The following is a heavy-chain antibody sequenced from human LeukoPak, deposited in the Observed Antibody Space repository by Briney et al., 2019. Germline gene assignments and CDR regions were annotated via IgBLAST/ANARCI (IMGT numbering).Heavy chain of an antibody. V-gene: IGHV3-33*01. D-gene: IGHD6-13*01. J-gene: IGHJ5*02. CDR1: GFTFSSYG. CDR2: IWYDGSNK. Sequence: GGSLRLSCAASGFTFSSYGMHWVRQAPGKGLEWVAVIWYDGSNKYYADSVKGRFTISRDNSKNTLYLQMNSLRAEDTAVYYCARDPNSYSSSWYSNFGWFDPWGQGTLVTVSS. CDR3: ARDPNSYSSSWYSNFGWFDP.